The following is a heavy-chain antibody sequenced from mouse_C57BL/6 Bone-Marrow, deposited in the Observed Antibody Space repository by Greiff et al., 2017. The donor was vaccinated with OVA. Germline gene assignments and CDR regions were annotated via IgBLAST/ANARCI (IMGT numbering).Heavy chain of an antibody. CDR2: INPNNGGT. Sequence: EVQLQQSGPELVKPGASVKISCKASGYTFTDYYMNWVKQSHGKSLEWIGDINPNNGGTSYNQKFKGKATLTVDKSSSTAYMELRSLTSEDSAVYYCARGIWDRGYWGQGTTLTVSS. CDR3: ARGIWDRGY. V-gene: IGHV1-26*01. D-gene: IGHD4-1*01. J-gene: IGHJ2*01. CDR1: GYTFTDYY.